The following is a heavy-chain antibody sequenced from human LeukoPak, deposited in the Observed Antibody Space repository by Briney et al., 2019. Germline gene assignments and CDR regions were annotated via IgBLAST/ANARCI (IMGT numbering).Heavy chain of an antibody. CDR2: IGYSVST. Sequence: SETLSLTCTVSGGSISTYYWSWIRQPPGKGLEWIAYIGYSVSTIYNPSFKSRVTISIDTSKNQFSLKLSSVTAADTAVYYCARHGGSWTFDYWGQGTLVSVSS. D-gene: IGHD6-13*01. V-gene: IGHV4-59*08. CDR1: GGSISTYY. CDR3: ARHGGSWTFDY. J-gene: IGHJ4*02.